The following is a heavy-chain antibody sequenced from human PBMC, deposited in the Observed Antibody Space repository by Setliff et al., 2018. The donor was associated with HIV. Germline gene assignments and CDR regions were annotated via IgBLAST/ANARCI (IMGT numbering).Heavy chain of an antibody. CDR2: INPGSGAT. Sequence: ASVKVSCKASGYIVTSNYIHWVRQAPGQGLEWMGEINPGSGATRHAQNFQGRVTMTSDTSTSTVYMEVTSLRSDDTAVYYCARGRDSYNTAVDYWGQGTLVTVSS. J-gene: IGHJ4*02. CDR1: GYIVTSNY. CDR3: ARGRDSYNTAVDY. V-gene: IGHV1-46*01. D-gene: IGHD1-1*01.